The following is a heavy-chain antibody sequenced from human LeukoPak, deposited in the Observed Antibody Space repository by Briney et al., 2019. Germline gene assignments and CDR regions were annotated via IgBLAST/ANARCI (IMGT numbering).Heavy chain of an antibody. CDR3: ARDQGGLTSYGSSPLDY. J-gene: IGHJ4*02. Sequence: GESLRLSCAASGFTFSTYWMNWVRQAPGKGLEWVANIKQDGSEKYYVDSVKGRFTISRDNAKNSLYLQMNSLRAEDTAVYYCARDQGGLTSYGSSPLDYWGQGTLVTVSS. CDR1: GFTFSTYW. CDR2: IKQDGSEK. V-gene: IGHV3-7*01. D-gene: IGHD5-18*01.